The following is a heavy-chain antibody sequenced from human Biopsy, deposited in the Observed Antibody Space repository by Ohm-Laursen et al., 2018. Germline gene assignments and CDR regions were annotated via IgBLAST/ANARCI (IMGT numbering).Heavy chain of an antibody. Sequence: SVKVSCKAFGDAFLGYYLHWVRQAPGQGLEWMGSVYPNSGGTDFAQKFQGRVSMTRDTSISTAYMEVSSLRSDDTAVYYCAIDGNDFLTDYLKIDQWGQGTLVTVSS. CDR2: VYPNSGGT. V-gene: IGHV1-2*02. CDR1: GDAFLGYY. D-gene: IGHD3-9*01. J-gene: IGHJ4*02. CDR3: AIDGNDFLTDYLKIDQ.